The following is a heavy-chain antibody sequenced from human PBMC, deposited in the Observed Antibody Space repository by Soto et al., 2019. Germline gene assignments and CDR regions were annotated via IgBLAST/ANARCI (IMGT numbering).Heavy chain of an antibody. J-gene: IGHJ3*02. Sequence: ASEKVSCKASGYTFTSYYMHWVRQAPGQGLEWMGIINPSGGSTSYAQKFQGRVTMTRDTSTSTVYMELSSLRSEDTAVYYCARVCLSDAFDIWGQGTMVTVSS. V-gene: IGHV1-46*01. CDR2: INPSGGST. CDR1: GYTFTSYY. D-gene: IGHD2-8*01. CDR3: ARVCLSDAFDI.